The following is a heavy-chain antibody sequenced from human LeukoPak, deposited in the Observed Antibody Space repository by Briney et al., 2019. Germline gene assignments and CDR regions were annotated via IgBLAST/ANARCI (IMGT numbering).Heavy chain of an antibody. CDR1: GGTFSSYA. D-gene: IGHD1-26*01. V-gene: IGHV1-18*01. CDR2: ISAYNGNT. CDR3: ARPLSGYNYYYGMDV. Sequence: ASVTVSCKASGGTFSSYAISWVRQAPGQGLEWMGWISAYNGNTNYAQKLQGRVTMTTDTSTSTAYMELRSLRSDDTAVYYCARPLSGYNYYYGMDVWGQGTTVTVSS. J-gene: IGHJ6*02.